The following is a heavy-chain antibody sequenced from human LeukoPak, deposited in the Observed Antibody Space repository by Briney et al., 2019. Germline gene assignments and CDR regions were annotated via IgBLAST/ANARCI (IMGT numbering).Heavy chain of an antibody. V-gene: IGHV3-30*04. J-gene: IGHJ4*02. CDR2: ISYDGSNK. D-gene: IGHD3-22*01. CDR3: AKDFLHNYYDSSGYLDY. CDR1: GFTFSSYA. Sequence: GGSLRLSCAASGFTFSSYAMHWVRQAPGKGLEWVAVISYDGSNKYYADSVKGRFTISRDNSKNTLYLQMNSLRAEDTAVYYCAKDFLHNYYDSSGYLDYWGQGTLVTVSS.